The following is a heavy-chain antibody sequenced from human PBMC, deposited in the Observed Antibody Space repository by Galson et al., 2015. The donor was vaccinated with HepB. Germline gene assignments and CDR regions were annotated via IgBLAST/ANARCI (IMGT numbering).Heavy chain of an antibody. J-gene: IGHJ3*02. CDR2: ISGSGGST. CDR1: GFTFSSYA. D-gene: IGHD5-12*01. CDR3: AKDSLPSGARGYSGGFDI. V-gene: IGHV3-23*01. Sequence: SLRLSCAASGFTFSSYAMSWVRQAPGKGLEWVSAISGSGGSTYYADSVKGRFTIPRDNSKNTLYLQMNSLRAEDTAVYYCAKDSLPSGARGYSGGFDIWGQGTMVTVSS.